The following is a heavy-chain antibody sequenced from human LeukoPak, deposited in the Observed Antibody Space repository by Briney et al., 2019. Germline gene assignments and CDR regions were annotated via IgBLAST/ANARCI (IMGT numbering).Heavy chain of an antibody. CDR2: ITSSSSI. D-gene: IGHD6-19*01. Sequence: GGSLRLSCAASGFTFSNYGMNWVRQAPGKGLEWVSFITSSSSIYYADSVKGRFTISRDNAKNSLFLQMNSLRAEDTAVYYCAMQWLVKGGYYFDYWGQGTLVSVS. J-gene: IGHJ4*02. CDR3: AMQWLVKGGYYFDY. CDR1: GFTFSNYG. V-gene: IGHV3-48*01.